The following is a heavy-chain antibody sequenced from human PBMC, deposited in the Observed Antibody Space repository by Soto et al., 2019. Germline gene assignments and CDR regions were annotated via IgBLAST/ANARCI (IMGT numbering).Heavy chain of an antibody. Sequence: VASVKVSCKASGYTFTSYDINWVRQATGQGLEWMGWMNPNSGNTGYAQKFQGRVTMTRNTSISTAYMELSSLRSEDTAVYYCARMLGYCSGGNCSYDYWGQGTLVTVSS. V-gene: IGHV1-8*01. D-gene: IGHD2-15*01. CDR3: ARMLGYCSGGNCSYDY. J-gene: IGHJ4*02. CDR1: GYTFTSYD. CDR2: MNPNSGNT.